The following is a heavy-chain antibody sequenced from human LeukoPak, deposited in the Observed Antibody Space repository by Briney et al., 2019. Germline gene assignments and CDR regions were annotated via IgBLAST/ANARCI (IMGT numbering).Heavy chain of an antibody. V-gene: IGHV4-59*08. Sequence: SETLSLTCTVSGGSISSYYWSWIRQPPGKGLEWIGYIYYSGSTNYNPSLKSRVTISVDTSKNQFSLKLGSVTAADTAVYYCARHPTIYGDYEFDYWGQGTLVTVSS. CDR3: ARHPTIYGDYEFDY. CDR2: IYYSGST. D-gene: IGHD4-17*01. CDR1: GGSISSYY. J-gene: IGHJ4*02.